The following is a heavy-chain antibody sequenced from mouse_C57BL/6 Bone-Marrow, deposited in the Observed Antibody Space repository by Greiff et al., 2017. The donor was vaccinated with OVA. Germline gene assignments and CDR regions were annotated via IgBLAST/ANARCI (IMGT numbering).Heavy chain of an antibody. D-gene: IGHD1-1*01. CDR1: GFTFSSYA. Sequence: DVKLVESGGGLVKPGGSLKLSCAASGFTFSSYAMSWVRQTPEKRLEWVATISDGGSYTYYPDNVKGRFTISRDNAKNNLYLQMSHLKSEDTAMYYCARDQLGSSYAFDYWGQGTTLTVSS. CDR3: ARDQLGSSYAFDY. V-gene: IGHV5-4*01. J-gene: IGHJ2*01. CDR2: ISDGGSYT.